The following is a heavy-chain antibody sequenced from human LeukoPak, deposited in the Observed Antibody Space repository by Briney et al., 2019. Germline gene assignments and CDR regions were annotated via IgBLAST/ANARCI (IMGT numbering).Heavy chain of an antibody. CDR3: VKDIGSGSYRYGGYFDY. V-gene: IGHV3-9*03. D-gene: IGHD1-26*01. CDR1: GFPFDDKA. Sequence: NPGGSLRLSCAASGFPFDDKAMHWVRHAPGKGLEWVAGISRNSDSTGYADSVKVRFTISRDNAKNSLYLQMNSLRAEDMALYYCVKDIGSGSYRYGGYFDYWGQGTLVTVSS. J-gene: IGHJ4*02. CDR2: ISRNSDST.